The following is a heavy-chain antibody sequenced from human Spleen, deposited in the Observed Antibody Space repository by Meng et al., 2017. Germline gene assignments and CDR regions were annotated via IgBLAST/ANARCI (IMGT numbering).Heavy chain of an antibody. CDR3: ARGVNYGDYIDY. D-gene: IGHD4-17*01. CDR2: ISRSGSSI. V-gene: IGHV3-21*01. CDR1: GFTFSFYS. Sequence: GESLKISCVASGFTFSFYSMNWVRQAPGKGLEWVSSISRSGSSIYYADSVKGRFTISRDNAKNSLYLQMNSLRAEDTALYYCARGVNYGDYIDYWGQGTLVTVSS. J-gene: IGHJ4*02.